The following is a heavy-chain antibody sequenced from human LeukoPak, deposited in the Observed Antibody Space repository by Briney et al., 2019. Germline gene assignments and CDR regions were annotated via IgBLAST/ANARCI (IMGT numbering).Heavy chain of an antibody. CDR2: ISWDGGLT. Sequence: GGSLRLSCAASGFTFDHYTIHWVRQAPGKGLEWVSLISWDGGLTYYADSVKGRFTISRDKAQNSLYLQMNSLRVEDTAMYYCTRVFENAWGQGTLVTVSS. J-gene: IGHJ5*02. CDR1: GFTFDHYT. D-gene: IGHD3-9*01. CDR3: TRVFENA. V-gene: IGHV3-43*01.